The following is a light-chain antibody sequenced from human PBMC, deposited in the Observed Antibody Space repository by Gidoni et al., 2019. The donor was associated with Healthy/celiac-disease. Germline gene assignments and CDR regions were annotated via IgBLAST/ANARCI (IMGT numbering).Light chain of an antibody. J-gene: IGKJ2*04. CDR2: LGS. V-gene: IGKV2-28*01. CDR1: PSLLHSTGYNY. Sequence: DVVMTQSLLSLPVTPGEPASISCRSSPSLLHSTGYNYLVWYLQKPGQSPQLLIYLGSNRASGVPDRFSGSGSGTDFTLKISRVEAEDVGVYYCMQALQTRCSFGQGTKLEIK. CDR3: MQALQTRCS.